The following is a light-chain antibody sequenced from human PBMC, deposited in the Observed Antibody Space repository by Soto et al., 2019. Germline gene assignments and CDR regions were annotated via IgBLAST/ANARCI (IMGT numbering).Light chain of an antibody. Sequence: EIVLTQSPGTLSLSPGERATLSCRASQSVSSTYLAWYQQKPGQAPSLLIYGASRRATGIPDRFSGSGSGTDFTLTISRLEPEDFAVYYCRQYESSPTTFGGGTKVEIK. V-gene: IGKV3-20*01. J-gene: IGKJ4*01. CDR1: QSVSSTY. CDR3: RQYESSPTT. CDR2: GAS.